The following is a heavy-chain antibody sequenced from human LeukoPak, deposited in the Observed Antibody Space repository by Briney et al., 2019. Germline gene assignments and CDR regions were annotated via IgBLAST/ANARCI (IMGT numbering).Heavy chain of an antibody. CDR3: ARQHYFGGGSYRKKYFDP. CDR1: GGSISSYY. D-gene: IGHD3-10*01. CDR2: IYYSGST. V-gene: IGHV4-59*01. J-gene: IGHJ5*02. Sequence: PSETLSLTCTVSGGSISSYYWSWIRQPPGKGLEWIGCIYYSGSTNYNPSLKSRVTISVDTSKNQFSLKLSSVTAADTAVYYCARQHYFGGGSYRKKYFDPWGQGALVTVSS.